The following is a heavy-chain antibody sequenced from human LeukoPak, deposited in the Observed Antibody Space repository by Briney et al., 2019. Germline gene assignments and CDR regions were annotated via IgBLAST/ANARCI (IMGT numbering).Heavy chain of an antibody. D-gene: IGHD1-26*01. CDR3: VRDRSGSNGDY. CDR1: AFTFSSYW. Sequence: GGSLRLSCAASAFTFSSYWMHWVRQAPGKGLVWVSRINSDGDVINYADSVKGRFTISRDNAKNTLYLQMNSLRAEDTSVYYCVRDRSGSNGDYWGQGTLVTVSS. CDR2: INSDGDVI. V-gene: IGHV3-74*01. J-gene: IGHJ4*02.